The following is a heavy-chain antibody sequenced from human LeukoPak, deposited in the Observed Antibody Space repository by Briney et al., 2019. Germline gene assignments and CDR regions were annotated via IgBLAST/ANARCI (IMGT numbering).Heavy chain of an antibody. CDR1: GDSISSHY. CDR2: FYDSGNT. CDR3: ARVLQNYYHLDV. D-gene: IGHD2/OR15-2a*01. Sequence: SETLSLTCSVSGDSISSHYWSWIRQPPGKGLEWIGFFYDSGNTNYKSSLKSRVTMSVDTSKNQFSLKLSSVTAADTAVYYCARVLQNYYHLDVWGTGTTVTVSS. V-gene: IGHV4-59*11. J-gene: IGHJ6*03.